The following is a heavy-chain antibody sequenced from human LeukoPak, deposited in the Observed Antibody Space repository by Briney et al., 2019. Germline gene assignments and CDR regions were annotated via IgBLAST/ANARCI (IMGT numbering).Heavy chain of an antibody. CDR3: AKPDPYPL. V-gene: IGHV4-39*01. J-gene: IGHJ6*02. CDR2: IYYSGNT. CDR1: GGSIDSTKYY. Sequence: SETLSLTCTVSGGSIDSTKYYWGWIRQAPGKGLEWVGAIYYSGNTYYNPSLKSRVTMSVDTPKKQFFLRLSSVTAADTAVYYCAKPDPYPLWGQGTTVTVSS.